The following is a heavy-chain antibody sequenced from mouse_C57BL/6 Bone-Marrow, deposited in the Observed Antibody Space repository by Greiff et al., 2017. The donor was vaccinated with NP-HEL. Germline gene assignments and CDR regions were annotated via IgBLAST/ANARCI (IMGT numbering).Heavy chain of an antibody. D-gene: IGHD1-3*01. CDR3: ASRSGWYFDV. CDR1: GYTFTSYW. V-gene: IGHV1-69*01. Sequence: VQLQQPGAELVMPGASVKLSCKASGYTFTSYWMHWVKQRPGQGLEWIGEIDPSDSYTNYNQKFKGKSTLTVDKSSSTAYMQLSSLTSEDSAVYYCASRSGWYFDVWGTGTTVTVSS. J-gene: IGHJ1*03. CDR2: IDPSDSYT.